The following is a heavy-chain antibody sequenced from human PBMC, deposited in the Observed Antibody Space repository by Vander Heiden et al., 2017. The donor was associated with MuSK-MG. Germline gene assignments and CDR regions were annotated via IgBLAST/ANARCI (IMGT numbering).Heavy chain of an antibody. CDR3: AKVSAGAVGGGAFDI. D-gene: IGHD1-26*01. V-gene: IGHV3-9*03. Sequence: EVQLVESGGGLVQPGRSLRLSCAASGFTFDDYAMHWVRQAPGKGLEWVSGISWNSGSIGYADSVKGRFTISRDNAKNSLYLQMNSLRAEDMALYYCAKVSAGAVGGGAFDIWGQGTMVTVSS. J-gene: IGHJ3*02. CDR1: GFTFDDYA. CDR2: ISWNSGSI.